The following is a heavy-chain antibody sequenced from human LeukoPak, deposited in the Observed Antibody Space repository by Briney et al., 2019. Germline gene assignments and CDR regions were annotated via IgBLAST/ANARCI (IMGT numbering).Heavy chain of an antibody. CDR2: IYYSGST. D-gene: IGHD1-26*01. V-gene: IGHV4-59*08. CDR1: GGSISSYY. J-gene: IGHJ4*02. Sequence: SETLSLTCTVSGGSISSYYWSWIRQPPEKGLEWIGYIYYSGSTNYDPSLKSRVTISVDTSMSQLSLKLSSVTAADTAVCFRARQRGSYGVDYWGQGTLVTVSS. CDR3: ARQRGSYGVDY.